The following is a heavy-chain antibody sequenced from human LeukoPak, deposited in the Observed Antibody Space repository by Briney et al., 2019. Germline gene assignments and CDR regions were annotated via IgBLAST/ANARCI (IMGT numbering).Heavy chain of an antibody. CDR1: GGSISSYY. D-gene: IGHD2-21*01. V-gene: IGHV4-59*01. CDR2: IYYSGST. J-gene: IGHJ4*02. CDR3: ARHSYDATLVYCGGDCYSLIDY. Sequence: KSSETLSLTCTVSGGSISSYYWSWIRQPPGKGLEWIGYIYYSGSTNYNPSLKSRVTISVDTSKNQFSLKLSSVTAADTAVYYCARHSYDATLVYCGGDCYSLIDYWGQGTLVTVSS.